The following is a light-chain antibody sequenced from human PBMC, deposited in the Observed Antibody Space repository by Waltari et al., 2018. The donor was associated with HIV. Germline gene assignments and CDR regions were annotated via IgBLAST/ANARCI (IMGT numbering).Light chain of an antibody. J-gene: IGKJ5*01. CDR2: AAS. Sequence: DIQMTQSPYSLSASVGDRVTITCLASHSISKYLAWFQQRPGEAPKSLIYAASTLQSGVPSKFRGSGSETYFTLTINSLQSEDSATYYCQQYKGYPLTFGQGTRLEIK. CDR1: HSISKY. V-gene: IGKV1-16*02. CDR3: QQYKGYPLT.